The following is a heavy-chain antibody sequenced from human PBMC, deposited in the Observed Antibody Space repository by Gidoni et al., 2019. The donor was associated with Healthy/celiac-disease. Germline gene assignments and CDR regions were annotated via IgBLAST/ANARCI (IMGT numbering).Heavy chain of an antibody. CDR3: ARNGYNYRAFDY. J-gene: IGHJ4*02. Sequence: EVQLVESGGGLVKPGGSLRLSCAASGFPFSSYSMNWVRQAPGKGLEWVSSISSSSSYIYYADSVKGRFTISRDNAKNSLYLQMNSLRAEDTAVYYCARNGYNYRAFDYWGQGTLVTVSA. D-gene: IGHD5-12*01. V-gene: IGHV3-21*01. CDR2: ISSSSSYI. CDR1: GFPFSSYS.